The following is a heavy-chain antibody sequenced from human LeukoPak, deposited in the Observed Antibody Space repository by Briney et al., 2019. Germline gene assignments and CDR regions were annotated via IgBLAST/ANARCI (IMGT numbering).Heavy chain of an antibody. V-gene: IGHV2-5*02. CDR1: RFAITTCGVG. D-gene: IGHD2-8*02. J-gene: IGHJ4*02. CDR3: AHRVFQGGYWDSGKFDY. Sequence: SQALVKATQTLTLPCTFSRFAITTCGVGVGCIRQHPGPAPDCLALIYWDNDRRYSPSLRSRLTITKDTSKNQVVLTMTNMDPVDTATYFCAHRVFQGGYWDSGKFDYWGQGAPVTVSS. CDR2: IYWDNDR.